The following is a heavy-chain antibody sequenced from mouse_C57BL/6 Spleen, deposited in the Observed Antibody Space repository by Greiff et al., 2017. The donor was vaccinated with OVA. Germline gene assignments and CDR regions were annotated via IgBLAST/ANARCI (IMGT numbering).Heavy chain of an antibody. V-gene: IGHV1-52*01. CDR3: ARISMVTTPYAMDY. CDR1: GYTFTSYW. CDR2: IDPSDSEP. Sequence: QVQLQQPGAELVRPGSSVKLSCKASGYTFTSYWMHWVKQRPIQGLEWIGNIDPSDSEPHYNQKFKDKATLTVDKSSSTAYMQLSRLTSEDSAVYYCARISMVTTPYAMDYWGQGTSVTVSS. J-gene: IGHJ4*01. D-gene: IGHD2-2*01.